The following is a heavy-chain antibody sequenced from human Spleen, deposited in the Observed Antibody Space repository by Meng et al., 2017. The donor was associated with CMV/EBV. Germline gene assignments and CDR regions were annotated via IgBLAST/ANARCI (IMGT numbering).Heavy chain of an antibody. CDR2: IGHSGFT. CDR3: VRSSAWVRTGFDP. J-gene: IGHJ5*02. Sequence: QRQLQESGPGLVRPSEALSLTCSGSGGSISTSGYYWGWIRQPPGKGLEWIGSIGHSGFTYYTPSLKSRVTVSIDTSRNQFSLWLTSVTAADTAVYYCVRSSAWVRTGFDPWGQGTLVTVSS. CDR1: GGSISTSGYY. D-gene: IGHD6-19*01. V-gene: IGHV4-39*01.